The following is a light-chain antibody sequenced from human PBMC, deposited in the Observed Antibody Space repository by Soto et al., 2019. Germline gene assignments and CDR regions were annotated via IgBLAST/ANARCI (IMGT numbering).Light chain of an antibody. Sequence: IVMTQSPCTLSLSPGERATLSCRASQSVGSNYLAWYQQKPGQAPRLLIYGSSSRATGIPDRFSGSGSVTAFTLTISRLEPEDFAVYYCQHYCSSLRTIGQGTKVEVK. J-gene: IGKJ1*01. V-gene: IGKV3-20*01. CDR3: QHYCSSLRT. CDR2: GSS. CDR1: QSVGSNY.